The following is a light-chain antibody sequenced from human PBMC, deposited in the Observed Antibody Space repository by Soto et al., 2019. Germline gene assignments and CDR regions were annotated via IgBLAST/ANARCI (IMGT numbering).Light chain of an antibody. Sequence: IXTTLSPSTLSASIGAIGNITFRASQSISSWLAWYQQKQGKAPKLLIYDASSLESGVPSRFSGSGSGTDFTLTISSLQPEDFATYYCQKSYRTQITFGKGTRLEIK. CDR2: DAS. CDR1: QSISSW. J-gene: IGKJ5*01. V-gene: IGKV1-5*01. CDR3: QKSYRTQIT.